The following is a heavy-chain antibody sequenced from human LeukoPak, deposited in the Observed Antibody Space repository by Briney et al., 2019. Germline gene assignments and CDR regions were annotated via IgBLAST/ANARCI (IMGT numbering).Heavy chain of an antibody. J-gene: IGHJ4*02. Sequence: TGRSLRLSCAASGFTFTSYGMHWVRQAPGKGLEWVAVISYDGGNKYYADSVKGRFTISRDNSKNTLYLQMNSLRAEDTAVYYCAKDLGAPRYSSSWAPDYWGQGTLVTVSS. CDR2: ISYDGGNK. CDR1: GFTFTSYG. V-gene: IGHV3-30*18. CDR3: AKDLGAPRYSSSWAPDY. D-gene: IGHD6-13*01.